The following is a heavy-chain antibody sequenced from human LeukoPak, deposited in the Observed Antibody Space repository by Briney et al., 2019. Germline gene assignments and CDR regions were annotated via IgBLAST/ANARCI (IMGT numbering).Heavy chain of an antibody. J-gene: IGHJ4*02. D-gene: IGHD3-22*01. CDR2: IIPIFGTA. CDR3: ALARGGYYYVGFDY. V-gene: IGHV1-69*05. Sequence: SVKVSCKASGGTFSSYAISWVRQAPGQGLEWVGGIIPIFGTANYAQKFQGRVTITTDESTSTAYMELSSLRSEDTPVYYCALARGGYYYVGFDYWGQGTLVTVSS. CDR1: GGTFSSYA.